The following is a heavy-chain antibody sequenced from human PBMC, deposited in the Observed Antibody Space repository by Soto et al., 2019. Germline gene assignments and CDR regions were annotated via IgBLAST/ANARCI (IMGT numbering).Heavy chain of an antibody. D-gene: IGHD1-26*01. Sequence: ASVKVSCKASGYTFTGHYIHWVRQAPEQGPEWMGEIGPETGATRYAQKFRGRVTMTRDMSITTVYMELNNLSPDDTAVYYCGRGRSGQIVVFFWGQGTPVTVSS. V-gene: IGHV1-2*02. CDR3: GRGRSGQIVVFF. J-gene: IGHJ4*02. CDR2: IGPETGAT. CDR1: GYTFTGHY.